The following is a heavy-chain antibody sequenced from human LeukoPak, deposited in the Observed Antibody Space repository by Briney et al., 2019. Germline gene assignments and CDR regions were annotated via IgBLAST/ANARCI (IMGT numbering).Heavy chain of an antibody. J-gene: IGHJ4*02. Sequence: GESLKISCKGSGYSFTSYWIGWVRQMPGKGLEWMGVINPSDSDTRYSTSFQGQVTMSADNSLSTAYLQWSSLKSSDTAMYFCARSTGGYYFYWGQGTLVTVSS. D-gene: IGHD3-22*01. CDR1: GYSFTSYW. CDR2: INPSDSDT. V-gene: IGHV5-51*06. CDR3: ARSTGGYYFY.